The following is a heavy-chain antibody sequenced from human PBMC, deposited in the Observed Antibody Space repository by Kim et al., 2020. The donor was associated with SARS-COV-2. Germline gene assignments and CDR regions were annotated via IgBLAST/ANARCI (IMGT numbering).Heavy chain of an antibody. CDR1: GFTSSDYY. CDR2: ISNSGFTT. D-gene: IGHD6-13*01. Sequence: GGSLRLSCAASGFTSSDYYMSWIRQAPGKGLEWISYISNSGFTTHYADSVKGRFTISRNNAKNSLYLQMNSLRAEDTAVYYCARVGSTVAAGSIDYWGQGTLVTVSS. V-gene: IGHV3-11*01. CDR3: ARVGSTVAAGSIDY. J-gene: IGHJ4*02.